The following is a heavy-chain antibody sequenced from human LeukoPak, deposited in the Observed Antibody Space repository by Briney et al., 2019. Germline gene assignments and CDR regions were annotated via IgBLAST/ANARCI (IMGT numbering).Heavy chain of an antibody. Sequence: SETLSLTCTVSGGSISSYYWSWIRQPPGKGLEWIGYIYYSGSTNYNPSLKSRVTISVDTSKNQFSLKLSSVTAADTAVYYCARAAYSSSHDYWGQGTLVTVSS. J-gene: IGHJ4*02. CDR2: IYYSGST. V-gene: IGHV4-59*01. D-gene: IGHD6-13*01. CDR3: ARAAYSSSHDY. CDR1: GGSISSYY.